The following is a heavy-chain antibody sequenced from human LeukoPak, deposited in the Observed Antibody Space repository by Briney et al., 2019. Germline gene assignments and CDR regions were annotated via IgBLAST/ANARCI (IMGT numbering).Heavy chain of an antibody. CDR1: GYTFTSYD. CDR2: MNPNSGNT. D-gene: IGHD3-3*01. J-gene: IGHJ5*02. CDR3: ARGRGASTIFGVVIISPNWFDP. V-gene: IGHV1-8*01. Sequence: ASVKVSCKASGYTFTSYDINWVRQATGQGLEWMGWMNPNSGNTGYAQKFQGEVTMTRNTSTSTAYMELSSLRSEDTAVYYCARGRGASTIFGVVIISPNWFDPWGQGTLVTVSS.